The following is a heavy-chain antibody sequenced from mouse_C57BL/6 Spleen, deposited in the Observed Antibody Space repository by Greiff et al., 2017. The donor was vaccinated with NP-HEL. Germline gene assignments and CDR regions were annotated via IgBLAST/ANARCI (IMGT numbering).Heavy chain of an antibody. CDR3: AKRGGYFDY. Sequence: VKLQQPGAELVKPGASVKMSCKASGYTFTSYWITWVKQRPGQGLEWIGDIYPGSGSTNYNEKFKSKATLTVDTSSSTAYMQLSSLASEDSAVYYCAKRGGYFDYWGQGTTLTVSS. V-gene: IGHV1-55*01. CDR2: IYPGSGST. J-gene: IGHJ2*01. CDR1: GYTFTSYW.